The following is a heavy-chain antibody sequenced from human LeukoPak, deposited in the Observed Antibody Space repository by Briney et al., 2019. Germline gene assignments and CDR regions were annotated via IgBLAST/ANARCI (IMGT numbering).Heavy chain of an antibody. CDR2: INPNSGGT. Sequence: ASVKVSCKAYGYSFSGYYIYWLRQAPGQGLEWMGWINPNSGGTKYAEKFLGRVTMTRDTSMQTVYMELSGLKSDDTAVYYCARDKPLKQQLADYWGQGTLVTVSS. CDR3: ARDKPLKQQLADY. J-gene: IGHJ4*02. V-gene: IGHV1-2*02. CDR1: GYSFSGYY. D-gene: IGHD6-13*01.